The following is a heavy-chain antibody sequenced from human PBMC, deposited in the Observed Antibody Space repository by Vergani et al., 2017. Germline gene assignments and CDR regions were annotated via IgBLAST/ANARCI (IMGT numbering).Heavy chain of an antibody. D-gene: IGHD5-18*01. Sequence: QVQLQQWGAGLLKPSETLSLTCAVYGGSFSGYYWSWIRQPPGKGLEWVGEINHSGSTNYNPSIKSRVTISVDTSKNQFSLKLSSVTAADTAVYYCAREGVGYSYGYKYWGQGTLVTVSS. J-gene: IGHJ4*02. V-gene: IGHV4-34*01. CDR1: GGSFSGYY. CDR3: AREGVGYSYGYKY. CDR2: INHSGST.